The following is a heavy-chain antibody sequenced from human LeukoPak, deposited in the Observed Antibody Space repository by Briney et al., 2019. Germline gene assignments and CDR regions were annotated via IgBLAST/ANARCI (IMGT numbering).Heavy chain of an antibody. Sequence: SETLSLTCTVSGGSISSYYWNWIRQPPGKGLEWIGYIFHSGSTNYNPSLNSRVTMSVDTSKSQFSLKLNSVTAADTAVYYCAREASSGWHIDYWGQGTLVTVSS. V-gene: IGHV4-59*01. J-gene: IGHJ4*02. CDR2: IFHSGST. D-gene: IGHD6-19*01. CDR1: GGSISSYY. CDR3: AREASSGWHIDY.